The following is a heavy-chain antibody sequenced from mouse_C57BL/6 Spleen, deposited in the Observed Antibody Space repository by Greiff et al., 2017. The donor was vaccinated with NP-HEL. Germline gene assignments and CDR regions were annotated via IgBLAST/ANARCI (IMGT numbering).Heavy chain of an antibody. V-gene: IGHV1-26*01. Sequence: VQLQQSGPELVKPGASVKISCKASGYTFTDYYMNWVKQSHGKSLEWIGDINPNNGGTSYNQKFKGKATLTVDKSSSTAYMELRSLTSEDSAVYYCARRGYYSNYVDYWGQGTTLTVSS. J-gene: IGHJ2*01. D-gene: IGHD2-5*01. CDR2: INPNNGGT. CDR1: GYTFTDYY. CDR3: ARRGYYSNYVDY.